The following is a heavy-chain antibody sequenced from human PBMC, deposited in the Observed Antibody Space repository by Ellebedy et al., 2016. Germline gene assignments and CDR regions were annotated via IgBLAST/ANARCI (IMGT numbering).Heavy chain of an antibody. CDR1: GYTFTSYG. Sequence: SVKVSCXASGYTFTSYGISWVRQAPGQGLEWMGGIIPIFGTANYAQKFQGRVTITADESTSTAYMELSSLRSEDTAVYYCAREGSSGSYYGMDVWGQGTTVTVSS. D-gene: IGHD1-26*01. V-gene: IGHV1-69*13. J-gene: IGHJ6*02. CDR3: AREGSSGSYYGMDV. CDR2: IIPIFGTA.